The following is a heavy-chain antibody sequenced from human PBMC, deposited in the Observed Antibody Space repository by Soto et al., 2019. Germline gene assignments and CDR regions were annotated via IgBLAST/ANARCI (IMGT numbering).Heavy chain of an antibody. V-gene: IGHV4-39*01. Sequence: SETLSLTCTVSGGSISSSSYYWGWIRQPPGKGLEWIGSIYYSGSTYYNPSLKGRVTISVDTSNNQYSLKLGSVTAAGPAAEYSAGGGEYCSSTSCYVWFDPWGQGTLVTVSS. J-gene: IGHJ5*02. CDR3: AGGGEYCSSTSCYVWFDP. CDR1: GGSISSSSYY. CDR2: IYYSGST. D-gene: IGHD2-2*01.